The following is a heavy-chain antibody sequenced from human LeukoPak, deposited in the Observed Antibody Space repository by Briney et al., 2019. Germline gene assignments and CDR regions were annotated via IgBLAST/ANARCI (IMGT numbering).Heavy chain of an antibody. D-gene: IGHD1-26*01. V-gene: IGHV3-15*01. Sequence: GGSLRLSGAASGFTFTNAWMHWVRQAPGKGLEWVGRIMSKKDGESEHYGEPVKGRFTIARDDSKNTLYLQMSSLKTEDTAVYYCARGAPGGNYLDYWGQGTLVTVSS. CDR1: GFTFTNAW. J-gene: IGHJ4*02. CDR2: IMSKKDGESE. CDR3: ARGAPGGNYLDY.